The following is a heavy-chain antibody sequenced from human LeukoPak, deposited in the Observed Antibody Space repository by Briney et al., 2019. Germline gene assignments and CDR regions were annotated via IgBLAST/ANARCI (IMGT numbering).Heavy chain of an antibody. CDR3: ARTVRGLWFAP. D-gene: IGHD3-10*01. CDR2: INHSGST. J-gene: IGHJ5*02. CDR1: GGSFSGYY. Sequence: SETLSLTCAVYGGSFSGYYWSWIRQPPGKGLEWIGEINHSGSTNYNPSLKSRVTISVDTSKNQFSLKLSSVTAADTAVYYCARTVRGLWFAPWGQGTLVTVSS. V-gene: IGHV4-34*01.